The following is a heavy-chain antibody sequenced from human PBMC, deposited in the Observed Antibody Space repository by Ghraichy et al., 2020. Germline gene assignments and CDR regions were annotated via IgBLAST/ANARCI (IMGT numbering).Heavy chain of an antibody. D-gene: IGHD2-2*01. CDR3: ARQGPRTTVPTGGFDP. Sequence: SETLSLTCTVSGGSISSSTNYYWVWIRQPPGKGLEWIGNIYYSGSTYYNPSLKSRVTISVDTSKNQFSLKLRSVTAADTAVYYCARQGPRTTVPTGGFDPWGQGTLVTVSS. CDR1: GGSISSSTNYY. V-gene: IGHV4-39*01. J-gene: IGHJ5*02. CDR2: IYYSGST.